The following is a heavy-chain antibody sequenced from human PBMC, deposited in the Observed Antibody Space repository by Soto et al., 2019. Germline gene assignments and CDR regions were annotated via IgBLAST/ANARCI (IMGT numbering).Heavy chain of an antibody. CDR3: ARGGVGSSAPPLFDL. J-gene: IGHJ2*01. D-gene: IGHD2-8*01. CDR2: ISYDGSNK. CDR1: GFTFSSYA. Sequence: QVQLVESGGGVVQPGRSLRLSCAASGFTFSSYAMHWVRQAPGKGLEWVAVISYDGSNKYYADSVKGRFTISRDNSKNRLYRKMNGLGAENTAVFYGARGGVGSSAPPLFDLGARGPLFTVPP. V-gene: IGHV3-30-3*01.